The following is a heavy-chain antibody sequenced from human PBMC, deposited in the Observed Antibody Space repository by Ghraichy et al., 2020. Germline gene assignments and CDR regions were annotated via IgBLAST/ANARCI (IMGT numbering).Heavy chain of an antibody. CDR2: MLYSGGSSGNT. Sequence: SETLSLTCIVSGGSISSSSYYWGWIRQPPGKGLEWIGSMLYSGGSSGNTYYNPSLKSRAAISIDTSENQFSLRLSSVTAADTAVYYCARRRAHWYFDLWGRGTLVIVSS. CDR3: ARRRAHWYFDL. CDR1: GGSISSSSYY. J-gene: IGHJ2*01. V-gene: IGHV4-39*01.